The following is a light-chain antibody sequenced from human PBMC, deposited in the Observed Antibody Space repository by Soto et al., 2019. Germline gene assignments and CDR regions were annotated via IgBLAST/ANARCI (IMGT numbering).Light chain of an antibody. V-gene: IGLV2-14*01. J-gene: IGLJ1*01. CDR1: NSDVGGYKY. CDR3: SSYTSASTLYV. Sequence: QSALTQPDSVSGSPGQSITISCAGTNSDVGGYKYVSWYQQNRGKAPKLIIYEVSSRPSGVSNRFSGSKSGNTASLTISGLQAEDEADYYCSSYTSASTLYVFGSGTQLTVL. CDR2: EVS.